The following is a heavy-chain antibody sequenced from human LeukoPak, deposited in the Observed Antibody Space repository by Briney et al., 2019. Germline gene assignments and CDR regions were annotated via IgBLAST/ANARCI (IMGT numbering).Heavy chain of an antibody. Sequence: SETLSLTCAVYGGSFSGYYWSWIRQPPGRGLEWIGYIYYSENTNYNPSLKSRVTISVDTSKNQFSLKLSSVTAADTAVYYCARSHKAMAGEGLFDYWGQGTLVTVSS. CDR3: ARSHKAMAGEGLFDY. D-gene: IGHD5-18*01. CDR2: IYYSENT. J-gene: IGHJ4*02. V-gene: IGHV4-59*01. CDR1: GGSFSGYY.